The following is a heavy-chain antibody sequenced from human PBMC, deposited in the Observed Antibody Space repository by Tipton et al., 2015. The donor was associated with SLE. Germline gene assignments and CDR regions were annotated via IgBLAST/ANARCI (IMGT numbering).Heavy chain of an antibody. Sequence: SLRLSCAASGFTFSSYEMNWVRQAPGKGLEWVSSISSSSSYIYYADSVKGRFTISRDNAKNSLYLQMNSLRAEDTAVYYCASQAGWYFDLWGRGTLVTVSS. CDR2: ISSSSSYI. V-gene: IGHV3-21*01. CDR3: ASQAGWYFDL. CDR1: GFTFSSYE. J-gene: IGHJ2*01.